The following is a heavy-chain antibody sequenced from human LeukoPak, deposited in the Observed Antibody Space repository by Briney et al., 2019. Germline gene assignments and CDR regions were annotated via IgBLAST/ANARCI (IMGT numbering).Heavy chain of an antibody. CDR3: AKDRESGSYPDAFDI. J-gene: IGHJ3*02. Sequence: PGGSLRLSCAASGFTFTTYWMGWVRQAPGKGLEWVANIKQDGSEQYYVDSVKGRFTISRDNSKNTLYLQMNSLRAEDTAVYYCAKDRESGSYPDAFDIWGQGTMVTVSS. CDR2: IKQDGSEQ. D-gene: IGHD1-26*01. CDR1: GFTFTTYW. V-gene: IGHV3-7*01.